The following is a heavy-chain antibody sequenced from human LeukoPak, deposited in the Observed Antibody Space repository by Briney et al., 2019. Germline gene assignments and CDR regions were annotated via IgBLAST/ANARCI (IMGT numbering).Heavy chain of an antibody. CDR1: GFTFRTYA. J-gene: IGHJ4*02. Sequence: GGSLRLSCAASGFTFRTYAINWVRQAPGKGLEWVSSINSAGTSKKYADSLKGRFTISRDNAKNSLFLQLSSLRDEDTAVYYCARGRNAGGPYYSDYWGQGTLVTVPS. CDR2: INSAGTSK. D-gene: IGHD4-23*01. V-gene: IGHV3-21*01. CDR3: ARGRNAGGPYYSDY.